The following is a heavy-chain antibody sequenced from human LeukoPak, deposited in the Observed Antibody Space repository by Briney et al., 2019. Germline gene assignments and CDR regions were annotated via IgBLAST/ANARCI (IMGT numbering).Heavy chain of an antibody. J-gene: IGHJ6*03. CDR2: ISAYNGNT. CDR1: GYTFTSYG. Sequence: GASVKVSCKASGYTFTSYGISWVRQAPGQGLEWMGWISAYNGNTNYAQKLQGRVTMTTDTSTSTAYMELRSLRSDDTAVYYCARIFGEFEGYYYYYMDVWGKGTTVTVSS. CDR3: ARIFGEFEGYYYYYMDV. V-gene: IGHV1-18*01. D-gene: IGHD3-3*01.